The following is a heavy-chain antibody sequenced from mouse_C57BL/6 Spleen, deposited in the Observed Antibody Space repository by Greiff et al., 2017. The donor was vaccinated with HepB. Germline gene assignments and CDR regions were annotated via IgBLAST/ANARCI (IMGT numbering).Heavy chain of an antibody. J-gene: IGHJ3*01. CDR1: GFTFSDYY. V-gene: IGHV5-12*01. CDR3: ARPYGYGAWFAY. D-gene: IGHD2-2*01. Sequence: DVMLVESGGGLVQPGGSLKLSCAASGFTFSDYYMYWVRQTPEKRLEWVAYISNGGGSTYYPDTVKGRFTISRDNAKNTLYLQMSRLKSEDTAMYYCARPYGYGAWFAYWGQGTLVTVSA. CDR2: ISNGGGST.